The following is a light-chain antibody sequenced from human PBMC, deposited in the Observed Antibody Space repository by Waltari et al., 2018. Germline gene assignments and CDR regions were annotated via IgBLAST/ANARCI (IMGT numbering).Light chain of an antibody. V-gene: IGLV4-69*01. CDR1: SGYSSNV. CDR3: QTGGHGTWV. Sequence: LVLTQSPSASASLGASVKLTCTLSSGYSSNVLTWLQQKPGKGPRYLMKVNSDGSHRKGDDIPDRFSASNSGIEYYVTISSLQSEDEADYYCQTGGHGTWVFGGGTKLTVL. J-gene: IGLJ3*02. CDR2: VNSDGSH.